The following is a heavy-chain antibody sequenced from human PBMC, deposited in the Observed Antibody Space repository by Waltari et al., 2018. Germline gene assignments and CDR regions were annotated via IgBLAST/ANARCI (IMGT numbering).Heavy chain of an antibody. V-gene: IGHV3-74*01. CDR2: IRSDGTGT. D-gene: IGHD5-18*01. CDR3: ASGIQLSSW. CDR1: STYW. J-gene: IGHJ4*02. Sequence: STYWMHWVRQAPGKGLLWVSRIRSDGTGTDDADSVKGRFTISRDNAKNTLFLQMDSLRAEDTAVYYCASGIQLSSWGGQGTLVSVSS.